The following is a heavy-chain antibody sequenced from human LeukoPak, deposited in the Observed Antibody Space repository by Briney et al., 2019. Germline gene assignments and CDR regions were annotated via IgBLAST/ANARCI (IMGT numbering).Heavy chain of an antibody. CDR3: ATAKRGYSGYFDY. J-gene: IGHJ4*02. V-gene: IGHV1-46*01. Sequence: ASVKVSCKASGYTFTSYYMHWVRQAPGQGLEWMGIINPSGGSTSYAQKFQGRVTMTEDTSTDTAYMELSSLRSEDTAVYYCATAKRGYSGYFDYWGQGTLVTVSS. D-gene: IGHD5-12*01. CDR2: INPSGGST. CDR1: GYTFTSYY.